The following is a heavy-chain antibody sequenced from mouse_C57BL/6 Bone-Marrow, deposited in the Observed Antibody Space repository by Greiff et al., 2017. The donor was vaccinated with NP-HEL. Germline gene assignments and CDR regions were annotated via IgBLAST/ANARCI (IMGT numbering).Heavy chain of an antibody. CDR2: ISSGRSTI. V-gene: IGHV5-17*01. J-gene: IGHJ2*01. D-gene: IGHD1-1*01. CDR1: GFTFSDYG. Sequence: EVKVVESGGGLVKPGGSLKLSCAASGFTFSDYGMHWVRQAPEKGLEWVAYISSGRSTIYYADTVKGRFTISRDNAKNTLFLQMTSLRSEDTAMYYCASTSYYYGFDYWGQGTTLTVSS. CDR3: ASTSYYYGFDY.